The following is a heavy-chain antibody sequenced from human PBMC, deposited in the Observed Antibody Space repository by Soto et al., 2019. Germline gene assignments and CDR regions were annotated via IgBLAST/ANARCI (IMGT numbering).Heavy chain of an antibody. CDR1: GGSISSSSW. J-gene: IGHJ2*01. D-gene: IGHD2-15*01. CDR2: IYHRGST. V-gene: IGHV4-4*02. Sequence: QVQLQESGPGLVRPSGTLSLTCAVSGGSISSSSWWSWVRQPPGKGLEWIGEIYHRGSTNHNPSLKSRVTISVDKSKNQYSLKLTSVTAADTAVYYCARTPPAGGYWYFDLWGRGTLVTGSS. CDR3: ARTPPAGGYWYFDL.